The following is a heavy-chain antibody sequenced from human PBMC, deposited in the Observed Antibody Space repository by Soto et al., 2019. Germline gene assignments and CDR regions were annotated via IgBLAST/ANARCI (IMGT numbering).Heavy chain of an antibody. CDR3: VRGGYSSSWERLDP. CDR2: ISHDGGTK. CDR1: GSSFPNYP. Sequence: VQLVESGGGVFRPGESLRLSCAASGSSFPNYPMHWVRQTPDKGLEWLAVISHDGGTKNSADSVKGRFSISRDNSRNRLYLDMNSLRTEDTAMDYCVRGGYSSSWERLDPWGQGTLVTVSS. J-gene: IGHJ5*02. D-gene: IGHD4-4*01. V-gene: IGHV3-30-3*01.